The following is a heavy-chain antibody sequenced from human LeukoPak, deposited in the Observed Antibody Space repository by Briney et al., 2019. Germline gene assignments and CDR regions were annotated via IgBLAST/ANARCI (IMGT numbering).Heavy chain of an antibody. V-gene: IGHV3-7*03. D-gene: IGHD2-2*02. Sequence: GVSLRLSCAASGFTFSTYWTSWVRQAPGKGLECVANIKRDGSEKYYVDSVKGRFTIFRDDAKSSLYLQMNSLRAEDTAVYFCARVYTGNRWHFDYWGQGTLVTVSS. CDR2: IKRDGSEK. J-gene: IGHJ4*02. CDR3: ARVYTGNRWHFDY. CDR1: GFTFSTYW.